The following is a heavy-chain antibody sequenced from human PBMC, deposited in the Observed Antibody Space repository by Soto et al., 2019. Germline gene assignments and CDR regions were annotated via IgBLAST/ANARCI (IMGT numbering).Heavy chain of an antibody. CDR1: GFSLSNAGLG. CDR2: IFSNDEK. J-gene: IGHJ5*02. Sequence: QVTVKESGPVLVKPTETLTLTCTVSGFSLSNAGLGVSWIRQPPGKALEWLAHIFSNDEKSYSTSLKSRLTLSQHTSKSQVVLIMTHMDPVDTATYYCASTYSSSWYWFDPWGQGTLVTVSS. D-gene: IGHD6-13*01. CDR3: ASTYSSSWYWFDP. V-gene: IGHV2-26*04.